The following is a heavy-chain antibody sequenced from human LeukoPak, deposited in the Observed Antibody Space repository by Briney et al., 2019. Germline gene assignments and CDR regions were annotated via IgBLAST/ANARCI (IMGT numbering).Heavy chain of an antibody. CDR2: INPNSGGT. CDR1: GYTFTGYY. J-gene: IGHJ4*02. V-gene: IGHV1-2*02. CDR3: ARSVRATTQVLWKFDY. D-gene: IGHD2-2*01. Sequence: GASVKVSCKASGYTFTGYYMHWVRQAPGQGLEWMGWINPNSGGTNYAQKFQGRVTMTEDTSTDTAYMELSSLRSEDTAVYYCARSVRATTQVLWKFDYWGQGTLVTVSS.